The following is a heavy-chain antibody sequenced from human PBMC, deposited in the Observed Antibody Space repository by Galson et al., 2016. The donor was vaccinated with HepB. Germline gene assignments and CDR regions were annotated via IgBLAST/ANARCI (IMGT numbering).Heavy chain of an antibody. D-gene: IGHD3-9*01. CDR2: LSGTSTYI. CDR3: ARDLRGMIRFFDWSTHFDS. Sequence: SLRLCCAASGFTFNTYSMNWVRQAPGKGLDWVSSLSGTSTYIYYADSVKGRFPISRDNAKNTLCLQMNNVRAEDTAVYYCARDLRGMIRFFDWSTHFDSWGQGTLVTVSS. V-gene: IGHV3-21*01. J-gene: IGHJ4*02. CDR1: GFTFNTYS.